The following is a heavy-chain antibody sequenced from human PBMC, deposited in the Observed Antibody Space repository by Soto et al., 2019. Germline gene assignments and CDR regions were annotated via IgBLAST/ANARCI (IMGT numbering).Heavy chain of an antibody. J-gene: IGHJ6*02. D-gene: IGHD6-13*01. V-gene: IGHV5-51*01. CDR3: ARTSAGGKYYYGMDV. CDR1: GYSFSSYW. CDR2: IYPGDSDT. Sequence: PGESLKISCKGSGYSFSSYWIGWVRQMPGKGLEWMGIIYPGDSDTRYSPSFQGQVTISADKSISTAYLQWSSLKASDTAMYYRARTSAGGKYYYGMDVWGQGTTVTVSS.